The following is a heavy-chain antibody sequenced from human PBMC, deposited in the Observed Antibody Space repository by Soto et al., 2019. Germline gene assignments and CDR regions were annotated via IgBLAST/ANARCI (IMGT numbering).Heavy chain of an antibody. CDR1: GGTFSSYA. D-gene: IGHD3-22*01. Sequence: QVQLVQSGAEVKKPGSSVKVSCKASGGTFSSYAISWVRQAPGQGLEWMGGIIPIFGTANYAQKFQGRVTTTADEXXSXAXXELSSLRSEDTAVYYCARHSVGGYDSSGYRDAFDIWGQGTMVTVSS. V-gene: IGHV1-69*12. CDR3: ARHSVGGYDSSGYRDAFDI. J-gene: IGHJ3*02. CDR2: IIPIFGTA.